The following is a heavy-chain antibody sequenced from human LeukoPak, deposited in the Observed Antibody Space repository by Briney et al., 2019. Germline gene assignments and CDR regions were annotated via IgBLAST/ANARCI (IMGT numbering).Heavy chain of an antibody. CDR2: IYHSGST. Sequence: SQTLSLTCAVSGGSISGGGYSWSWIRQPPGKGLEWIGYIYHSGSTYYNPSLKSRVTISVDRSKNQFSLKLSSVTAADTAVYYCARTSYGSGIPFDYWGQGTLVTVSS. V-gene: IGHV4-30-2*01. D-gene: IGHD3-10*01. J-gene: IGHJ4*02. CDR3: ARTSYGSGIPFDY. CDR1: GGSISGGGYS.